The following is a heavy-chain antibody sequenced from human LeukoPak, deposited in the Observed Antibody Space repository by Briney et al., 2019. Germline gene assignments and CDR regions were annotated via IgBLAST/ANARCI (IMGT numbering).Heavy chain of an antibody. CDR2: MQSTGNS. CDR1: GDSISTYH. Sequence: SETVSLTCSVSGDSISTYHWNWIRKPPGKGLEWIGYMQSTGNSKYNPSLRSRVNMFVDTSKNQAALILSSVTAADTAVYYCARHTYWGYQVSWGQGSLVIVSS. D-gene: IGHD2-8*02. V-gene: IGHV4-59*08. J-gene: IGHJ5*02. CDR3: ARHTYWGYQVS.